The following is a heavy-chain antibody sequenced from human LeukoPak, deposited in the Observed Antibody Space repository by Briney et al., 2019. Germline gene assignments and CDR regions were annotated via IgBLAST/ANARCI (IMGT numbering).Heavy chain of an antibody. CDR3: AKGSSSGWSKFDY. CDR2: IGGSGGGT. D-gene: IGHD6-19*01. J-gene: IGHJ4*02. Sequence: VGSLRLSCAASGFTFTSFAMTGVRQAPGKGLEWVSTIGGSGGGTFYADSVKGRFTISRDNSKNTLYLQMNSLRVDDTAVYYCAKGSSSGWSKFDYWGQGTLVTV. V-gene: IGHV3-23*01. CDR1: GFTFTSFA.